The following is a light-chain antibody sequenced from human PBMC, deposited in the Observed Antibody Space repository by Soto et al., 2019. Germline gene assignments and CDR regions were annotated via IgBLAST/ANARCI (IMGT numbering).Light chain of an antibody. CDR1: QDIRKY. Sequence: DIQMTQSPSSLSASVGDRVTITCQASQDIRKYLSWYQQKPGRAPKLLIYGASNLETGVPLRFSRSGYGSDFTFTISSLQPEDVVTYYCQHYDHLPPFTFGPGTKVAVK. J-gene: IGKJ3*01. CDR2: GAS. V-gene: IGKV1-33*01. CDR3: QHYDHLPPFT.